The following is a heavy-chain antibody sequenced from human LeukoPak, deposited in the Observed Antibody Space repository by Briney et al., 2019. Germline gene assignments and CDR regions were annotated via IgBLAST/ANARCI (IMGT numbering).Heavy chain of an antibody. J-gene: IGHJ4*02. CDR3: AKAEGYDILTGLDY. Sequence: PGGSLRLSCATSGFTFSRYAMSGVGQAPGKGLDGVSGIGASGGSTYYADSVKGRFTISRDNSKNTLYLQMNSLRTEDTAVYYCAKAEGYDILTGLDYWGQGTLVTVSS. CDR2: IGASGGST. D-gene: IGHD3-9*01. V-gene: IGHV3-23*01. CDR1: GFTFSRYA.